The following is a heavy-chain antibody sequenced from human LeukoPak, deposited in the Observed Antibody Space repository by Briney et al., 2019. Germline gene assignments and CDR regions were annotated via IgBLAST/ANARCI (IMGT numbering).Heavy chain of an antibody. Sequence: GGSLRLSCAASGFIFSSRWMSWVRQAPGKGLEWVANIMRDGSEEYYVDSVKGRFTISRDNAKNSLYLQMNSLRAEDTAVYYCASLLGDKTIFDYWGQGTLVTVS. CDR2: IMRDGSEE. CDR3: ASLLGDKTIFDY. CDR1: GFIFSSRW. D-gene: IGHD1-26*01. V-gene: IGHV3-7*01. J-gene: IGHJ4*02.